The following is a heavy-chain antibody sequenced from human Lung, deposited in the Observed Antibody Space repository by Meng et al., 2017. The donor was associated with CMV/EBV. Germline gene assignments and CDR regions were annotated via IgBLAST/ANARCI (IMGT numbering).Heavy chain of an antibody. V-gene: IGHV1-69*10. J-gene: IGHJ6*02. CDR3: ARDSITIFGVVTKNDYYYYGMDV. Sequence: SXXVSXKASGGTFSSYAISWVRQAPGQGLEWMGGIIPILGIANYAQKFQGRVTITADKSTSTAYMELSSLRSEDTAVYYCARDSITIFGVVTKNDYYYYGMDVWGQGTTVTVSS. D-gene: IGHD3-3*01. CDR2: IIPILGIA. CDR1: GGTFSSYA.